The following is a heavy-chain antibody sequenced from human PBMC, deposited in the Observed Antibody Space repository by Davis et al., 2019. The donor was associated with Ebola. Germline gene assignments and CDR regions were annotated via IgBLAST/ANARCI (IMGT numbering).Heavy chain of an antibody. J-gene: IGHJ6*03. D-gene: IGHD6-13*01. V-gene: IGHV1-69*10. CDR3: AREAYSSSWYYHYYYYYYMDV. Sequence: SVKVSCKASGGTFSSYAISWVRQAPGQGLEWMGGIIPILGIANYAQKFQGRVTITADESTSTAYMELSSLRSEDTAVYYCAREAYSSSWYYHYYYYYYMDVWGKGTTVTVSS. CDR2: IIPILGIA. CDR1: GGTFSSYA.